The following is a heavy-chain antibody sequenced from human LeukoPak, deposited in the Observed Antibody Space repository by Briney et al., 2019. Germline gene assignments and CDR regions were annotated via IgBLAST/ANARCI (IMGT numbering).Heavy chain of an antibody. V-gene: IGHV3-21*06. D-gene: IGHD6-13*01. J-gene: IGHJ4*02. Sequence: MAGGSLRLSCAASGFTLSSYSMNWVRQAPGKGLEWVSSISSNSRYIYYADSMRGRFTISRDNAKNSLYLQMNSLKPEDTAVYYCARVAEAAAFDSWGQGTLVTVSS. CDR3: ARVAEAAAFDS. CDR2: ISSNSRYI. CDR1: GFTLSSYS.